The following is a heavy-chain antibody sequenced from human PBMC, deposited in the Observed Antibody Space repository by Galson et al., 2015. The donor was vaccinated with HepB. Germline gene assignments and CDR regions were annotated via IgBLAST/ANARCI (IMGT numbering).Heavy chain of an antibody. D-gene: IGHD2-8*01. CDR3: AREAGSDGPVY. J-gene: IGHJ4*02. V-gene: IGHV3-21*01. Sequence: SLRLSCAASGFSFSIYSMNWVRQAPGKGLEWVSSISSSSTYIYYTESVKGRFTISRDNAKNSLYLQMSGLRAEDTAVYYCAREAGSDGPVYWGQGTLVTVSS. CDR1: GFSFSIYS. CDR2: ISSSSTYI.